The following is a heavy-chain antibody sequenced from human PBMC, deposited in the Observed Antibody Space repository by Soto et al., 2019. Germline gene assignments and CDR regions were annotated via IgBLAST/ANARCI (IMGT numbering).Heavy chain of an antibody. V-gene: IGHV2-5*02. Sequence: SGPTLVKPTQPLTLTCTFSGFSLSTSGVGVGWIRQPPGKALEWLALIYWDDDKRYSPSLKSRLTITKDTSKNQVVLKMTNMDPVDTATYYCAHVDLQLWPLDYYYYYMDVWGKGTTVTVSS. CDR1: GFSLSTSGVG. J-gene: IGHJ6*03. CDR3: AHVDLQLWPLDYYYYYMDV. D-gene: IGHD5-18*01. CDR2: IYWDDDK.